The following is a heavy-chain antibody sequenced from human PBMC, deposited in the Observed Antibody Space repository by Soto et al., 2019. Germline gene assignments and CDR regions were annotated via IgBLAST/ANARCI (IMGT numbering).Heavy chain of an antibody. J-gene: IGHJ3*02. CDR2: IRSKPYGETT. V-gene: IGHV3-49*04. CDR3: ARDLGITVIVVPHYGLDI. CDR1: GFTFGDYS. Sequence: GGSVRLSCTASGFTFGDYSLTWVRQAPGKGLDWVGFIRSKPYGETTEYAASVKGRFTISRDDSKNIAYLQMNSLKTEDTAVYYCARDLGITVIVVPHYGLDIWGQGTMVTVSS. D-gene: IGHD3-22*01.